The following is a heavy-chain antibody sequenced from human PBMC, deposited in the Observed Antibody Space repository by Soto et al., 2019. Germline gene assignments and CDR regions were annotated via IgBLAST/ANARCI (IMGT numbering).Heavy chain of an antibody. CDR3: ASTDGSY. Sequence: SETLSLTCAVSGGSISSGGYSWSWIRQPPGKGLEWIGYIYHSGSTYYNPSLKSRVTISVDRSKNQFSLKLSSVTAADTAVYYCASTDGSYWGQGTLVTVS. V-gene: IGHV4-30-2*02. CDR2: IYHSGST. J-gene: IGHJ4*02. CDR1: GGSISSGGYS. D-gene: IGHD2-8*01.